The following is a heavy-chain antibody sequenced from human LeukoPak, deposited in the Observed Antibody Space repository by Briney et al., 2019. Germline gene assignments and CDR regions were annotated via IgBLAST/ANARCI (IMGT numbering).Heavy chain of an antibody. V-gene: IGHV1-8*02. Sequence: GASVKVSCKASGYTFTSFGVSWVRQAPGQGLEWMGWINPNSGGTNYAQNFQGRVTITRSSSENTAFMELSSLRSEDTAVYYCARSSGWTHFDYWGQGTLVSVSS. J-gene: IGHJ4*02. CDR2: INPNSGGT. CDR3: ARSSGWTHFDY. CDR1: GYTFTSFG. D-gene: IGHD6-19*01.